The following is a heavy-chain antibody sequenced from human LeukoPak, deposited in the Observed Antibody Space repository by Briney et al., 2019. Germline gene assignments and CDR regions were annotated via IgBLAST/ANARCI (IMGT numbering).Heavy chain of an antibody. V-gene: IGHV1-18*01. CDR3: ARGYKGTFDP. Sequence: GASVTVSCKASGYTFTSYGITWVRQAPGQGLEWMGWISPYNNNSDHALKLQGRVTMTTDTSTSTVYMELRSLRSDDTAVYYCARGYKGTFDPWGQGTLVTVSS. CDR2: ISPYNNNS. J-gene: IGHJ5*02. CDR1: GYTFTSYG. D-gene: IGHD3-10*01.